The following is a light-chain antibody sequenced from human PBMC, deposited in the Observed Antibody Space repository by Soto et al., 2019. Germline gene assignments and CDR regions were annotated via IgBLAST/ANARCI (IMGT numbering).Light chain of an antibody. V-gene: IGKV1-5*01. Sequence: DFQMTQSTSTLSASVGDRVTITSRASQSISSWWAWYQQKPGKAPKLHIYDASSLESGAPSRFSGSGSGTEFTLTISSLQPDDFATYYCQQYNSYWTFGQGTKVDI. CDR1: QSISSW. CDR2: DAS. J-gene: IGKJ1*01. CDR3: QQYNSYWT.